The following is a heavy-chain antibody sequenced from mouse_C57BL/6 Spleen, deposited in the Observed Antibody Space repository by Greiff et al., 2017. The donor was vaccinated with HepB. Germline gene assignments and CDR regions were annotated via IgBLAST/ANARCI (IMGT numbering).Heavy chain of an antibody. CDR2: IYPGDGDT. CDR1: GYAFSSSW. D-gene: IGHD2-4*01. V-gene: IGHV1-82*01. CDR3: AKGLYDYDAYFDY. J-gene: IGHJ2*01. Sequence: QVQLQQSGPELVKPGASVKISCKASGYAFSSSWMNWVKQRPGKGLEWIGRIYPGDGDTNYNGKFKGKATLTADKSSSTAYMQLSSLTSEDSAVYFCAKGLYDYDAYFDYWGQGTTLTVSS.